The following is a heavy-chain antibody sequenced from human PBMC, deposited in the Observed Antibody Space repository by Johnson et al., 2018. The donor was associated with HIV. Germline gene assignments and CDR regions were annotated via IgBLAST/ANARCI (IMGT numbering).Heavy chain of an antibody. Sequence: VQLVESGGGLVRPGGSLRLSCAASGFTVSSNYMSWVRQAPGKGLEWVSVIYSGGSTYYADSVKGRFTISRDNSKNTLYLQMNSLRAEDTAVYYCARDPKRSGSYYKDAFDIWGQGTMVTVSS. V-gene: IGHV3-66*01. J-gene: IGHJ3*02. CDR1: GFTVSSNY. D-gene: IGHD3-10*01. CDR3: ARDPKRSGSYYKDAFDI. CDR2: IYSGGST.